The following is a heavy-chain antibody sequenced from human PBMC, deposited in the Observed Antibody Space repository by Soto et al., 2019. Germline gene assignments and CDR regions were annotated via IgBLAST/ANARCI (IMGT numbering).Heavy chain of an antibody. Sequence: QVQLQESGPGLVKPSQTLFLTCTVSGGSISSGTYYWSLIRQHPGKGLEWIGYISHSGSTYYNPSLASLISIAVDTSKNQFSLRLSSVTAADTAVYYCARDRNFFHSSGPEYWGQGTLVNVSS. CDR2: ISHSGST. J-gene: IGHJ4*02. CDR3: ARDRNFFHSSGPEY. V-gene: IGHV4-31*01. CDR1: GGSISSGTYY. D-gene: IGHD3-22*01.